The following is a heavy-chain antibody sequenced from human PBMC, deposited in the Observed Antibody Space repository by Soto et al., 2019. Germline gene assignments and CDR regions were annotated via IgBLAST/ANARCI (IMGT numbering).Heavy chain of an antibody. Sequence: ASVKVSCKASGYTFTGYAIHWVRQAPGQRHEWMGWINGGNGNTKYSQKFQGRVTITRDTSASTAYMELTSLGSEDTAVYHCARGYCSSTSCQYYFDFWGQGTLVTVSS. CDR2: INGGNGNT. J-gene: IGHJ4*02. V-gene: IGHV1-3*01. D-gene: IGHD2-2*01. CDR3: ARGYCSSTSCQYYFDF. CDR1: GYTFTGYA.